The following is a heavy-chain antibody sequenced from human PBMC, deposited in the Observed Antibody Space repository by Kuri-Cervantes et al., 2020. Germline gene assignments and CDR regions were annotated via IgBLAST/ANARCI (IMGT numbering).Heavy chain of an antibody. CDR3: ARNWHDGFDV. CDR1: GFTFSSYA. CDR2: ISGSGGST. D-gene: IGHD1-1*01. V-gene: IGHV3-23*01. J-gene: IGHJ3*01. Sequence: GGSLRLSCAASGFTFSSYAMSWVRQAPGKGLEWVSAISGSGGSTYYADSVKGRFTISRDLAKNSMYLQMNSLRAGDTALYFCARNWHDGFDVWGQGTLVTVSS.